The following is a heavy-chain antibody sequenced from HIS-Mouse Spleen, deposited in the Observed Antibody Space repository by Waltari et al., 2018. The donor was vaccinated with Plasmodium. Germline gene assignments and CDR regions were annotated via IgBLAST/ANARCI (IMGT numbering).Heavy chain of an antibody. D-gene: IGHD6-13*01. Sequence: EVQLVESGGGLVQPGGSLRLSCAASGFPFSSYWMGWVRQAPGMGLNGRANKKKDGSEKYYVDSVKGRFTSSVDNARNSLYLQMNSLRAEDTAVYYCASSWYWYFDLWGRGTLVTVSS. J-gene: IGHJ2*01. CDR2: KKKDGSEK. CDR1: GFPFSSYW. CDR3: ASSWYWYFDL. V-gene: IGHV3-7*01.